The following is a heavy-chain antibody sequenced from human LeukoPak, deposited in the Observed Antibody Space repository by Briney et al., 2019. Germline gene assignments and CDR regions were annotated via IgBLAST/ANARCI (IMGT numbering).Heavy chain of an antibody. V-gene: IGHV4-34*01. CDR1: GGSFSGYY. Sequence: PSETLSLTCAVYGGSFSGYYWSWIRQPPGKGLEWIGEINHSGSTNYNPSLKSRVTISVDTSKNQFSLKLSSVTAADTAAYYCVRPLQEVGGNNWFDPWGQGALVTVSS. J-gene: IGHJ5*02. CDR2: INHSGST. D-gene: IGHD2-15*01. CDR3: VRPLQEVGGNNWFDP.